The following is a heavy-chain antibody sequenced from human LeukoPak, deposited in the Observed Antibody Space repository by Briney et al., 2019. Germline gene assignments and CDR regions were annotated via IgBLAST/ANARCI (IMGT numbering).Heavy chain of an antibody. Sequence: SETLSLTCTVSGGSISTNNYYWGWIRQPPGKGLEWIGSIYYSGSTYYNPSLKSRVTISVDTSKNEFSLNLSSVTAADTAVYFCASKIGEDAFDIWGQGTMVTVSS. CDR3: ASKIGEDAFDI. D-gene: IGHD3-16*01. CDR1: GGSISTNNYY. CDR2: IYYSGST. V-gene: IGHV4-39*01. J-gene: IGHJ3*02.